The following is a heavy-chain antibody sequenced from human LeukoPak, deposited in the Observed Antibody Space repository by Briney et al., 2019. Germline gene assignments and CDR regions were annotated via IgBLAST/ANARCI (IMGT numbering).Heavy chain of an antibody. D-gene: IGHD4-11*01. V-gene: IGHV3-23*01. Sequence: GGSLRLSCAASGFTFSSYAMSWVRQAPGKGLELVSAISGSGGSTYYADSVKGRFTISRDNSKNTLYLQMNSLRAEDTAVYYCAKDGTTVTTWYYFDYWGQGTLVTVSS. J-gene: IGHJ4*02. CDR3: AKDGTTVTTWYYFDY. CDR1: GFTFSSYA. CDR2: ISGSGGST.